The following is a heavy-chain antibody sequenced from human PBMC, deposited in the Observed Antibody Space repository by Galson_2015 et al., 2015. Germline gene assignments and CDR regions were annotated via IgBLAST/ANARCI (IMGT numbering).Heavy chain of an antibody. V-gene: IGHV1-8*01. Sequence: SVKVSCKASGYTFTSYDINWVRQAPGQGLEWMGWINPNSGNTGYAQKFQGRVTMTRNTSISTAYMELSSLRSEDTAVYYCARRLGAYSSGWYRFDYWGQGTLVAVSS. J-gene: IGHJ4*02. CDR3: ARRLGAYSSGWYRFDY. CDR1: GYTFTSYD. D-gene: IGHD6-19*01. CDR2: INPNSGNT.